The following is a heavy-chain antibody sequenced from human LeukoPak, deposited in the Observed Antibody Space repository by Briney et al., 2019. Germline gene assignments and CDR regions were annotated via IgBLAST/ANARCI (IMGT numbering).Heavy chain of an antibody. CDR2: IDPSGGST. CDR1: GYTFTNYY. CDR3: ARNDQRGYNHGSPDY. D-gene: IGHD5-18*01. J-gene: IGHJ4*02. Sequence: ASVKDSCKASGYTFTNYYIHWVGQAPGQGLEWMGIIDPSGGSTAYAQKFQGRVTMTRDTSTSTVHMELRSLTSEDMAVYYCARNDQRGYNHGSPDYWGQGTLVIVSS. V-gene: IGHV1-46*01.